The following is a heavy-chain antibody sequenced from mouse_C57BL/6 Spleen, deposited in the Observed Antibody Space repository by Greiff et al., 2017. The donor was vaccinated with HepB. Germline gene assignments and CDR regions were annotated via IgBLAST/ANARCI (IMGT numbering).Heavy chain of an antibody. Sequence: QVQLQQPGAELVRPGSSVKLSCKASGYTFTSYWMHWVKQRPIQGLEWIGNIDTSDSETHYNQKFKDKATLTVDKSSSTAYMQLSSLTSEDSAVYYCARRGGSNYFDYWGQGATLTVSS. CDR3: ARRGGSNYFDY. D-gene: IGHD3-1*01. CDR2: IDTSDSET. CDR1: GYTFTSYW. V-gene: IGHV1-52*01. J-gene: IGHJ2*01.